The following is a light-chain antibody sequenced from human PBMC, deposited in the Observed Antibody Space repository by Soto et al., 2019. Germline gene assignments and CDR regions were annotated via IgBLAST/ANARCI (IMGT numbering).Light chain of an antibody. CDR2: GVS. J-gene: IGLJ3*02. CDR1: SSDVGGYNY. V-gene: IGLV2-8*01. Sequence: QSVLTQPPSASGSPGQSVTISCTGTSSDVGGYNYVSWYQQHPGKAPKVMVSGVSKRPSGVPDRFSGSKSGNTASLTVSGLQAEDEADYYCSSYAGSNNWVFGGGTKLTVL. CDR3: SSYAGSNNWV.